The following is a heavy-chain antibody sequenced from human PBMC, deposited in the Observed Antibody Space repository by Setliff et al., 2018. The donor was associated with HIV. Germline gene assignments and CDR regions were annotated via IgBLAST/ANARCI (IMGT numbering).Heavy chain of an antibody. D-gene: IGHD6-25*01. CDR3: ARFSYGSVWPETDY. Sequence: WASVKVSCKPSGYTFTTYGLSWVRQAPGQGLEWMGWMNPNSGNTGYAQKFQGRVTMTRNTSISTAYMELSSLRSEDTAMYYCARFSYGSVWPETDYWGQGTLVTVSS. CDR2: MNPNSGNT. J-gene: IGHJ4*02. CDR1: GYTFTTYG. V-gene: IGHV1-8*02.